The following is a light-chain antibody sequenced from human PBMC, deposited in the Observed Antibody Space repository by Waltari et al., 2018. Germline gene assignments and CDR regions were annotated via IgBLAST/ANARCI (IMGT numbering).Light chain of an antibody. CDR1: NSNIGGNF. CDR2: NDN. Sequence: QSVLTQSPSVSGTPGQRVTISCSGSNSNIGGNFVNWYQQLPGKAPKLLIYNDNQGPSGCPARFSASKSGTPAALAITGLQSEDEADYYCAVWDDSLGGVFGGGTKLTVL. V-gene: IGLV1-44*01. J-gene: IGLJ3*02. CDR3: AVWDDSLGGV.